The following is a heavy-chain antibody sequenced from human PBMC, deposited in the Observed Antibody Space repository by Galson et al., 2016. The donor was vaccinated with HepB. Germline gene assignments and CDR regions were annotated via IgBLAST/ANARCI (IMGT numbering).Heavy chain of an antibody. D-gene: IGHD3-16*01. CDR3: AGDPGGRARGYYYGMDV. V-gene: IGHV1-18*01. CDR2: ISAYNGNT. J-gene: IGHJ6*02. Sequence: KVSCKASGYTFTSYGISWVRQAPGQGLEWMGWISAYNGNTNYAQKLQGRVTMTTDTSTSTAYMELRSLRSDDPAVYYCAGDPGGRARGYYYGMDVWGQGTTVTVSS. CDR1: GYTFTSYG.